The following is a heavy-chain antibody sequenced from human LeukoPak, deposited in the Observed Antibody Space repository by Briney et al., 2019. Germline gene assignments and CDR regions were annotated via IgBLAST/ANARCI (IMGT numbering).Heavy chain of an antibody. CDR3: ARVRGYDSSGSSLYYFDY. J-gene: IGHJ4*02. V-gene: IGHV4-39*07. CDR2: MSYSGST. D-gene: IGHD3-22*01. Sequence: SETLSLTCTVSGGSISSSGYYWGWIRQPPGKGLECIGIMSYSGSTYYNPSLKSRVTMSVDTSKNQFSLKLSSVTAADTAVYYCARVRGYDSSGSSLYYFDYWGQGTLVTVSS. CDR1: GGSISSSGYY.